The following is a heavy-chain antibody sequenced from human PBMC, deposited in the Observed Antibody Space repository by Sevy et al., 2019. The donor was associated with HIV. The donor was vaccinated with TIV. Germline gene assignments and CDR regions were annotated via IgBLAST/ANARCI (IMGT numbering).Heavy chain of an antibody. D-gene: IGHD6-19*01. CDR3: AREGIAVAGIGYYFDY. Sequence: GGSLRLSCAASGFTFSSYGMHWVRQAPGKGLEWVAIIWYDGSNKKYAASVKGRFSISRDNSKNTLYLQMNSLRAEDTAVYYCAREGIAVAGIGYYFDYWGQGTLVTVSS. J-gene: IGHJ4*02. CDR1: GFTFSSYG. CDR2: IWYDGSNK. V-gene: IGHV3-33*01.